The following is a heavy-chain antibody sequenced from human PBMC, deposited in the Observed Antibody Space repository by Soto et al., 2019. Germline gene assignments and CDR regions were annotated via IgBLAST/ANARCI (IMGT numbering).Heavy chain of an antibody. CDR3: AIMTTVVTRGAYYYYGMDV. J-gene: IGHJ6*02. CDR1: GGSVSSGSYY. Sequence: SETLSLTCTVSGGSVSSGSYYWSWIRQPPGKGLEWIGYIYYSGSTNYNPSLKSRVTISVDTSKNQFSLKLSSVTAADTAVYYCAIMTTVVTRGAYYYYGMDVWGQGTTVTVSS. D-gene: IGHD4-17*01. V-gene: IGHV4-61*01. CDR2: IYYSGST.